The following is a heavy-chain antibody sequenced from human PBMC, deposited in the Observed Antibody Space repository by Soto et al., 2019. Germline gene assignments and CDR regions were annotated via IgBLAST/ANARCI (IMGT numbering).Heavy chain of an antibody. D-gene: IGHD3-22*01. J-gene: IGHJ4*02. CDR3: GRGRGYSYFAC. CDR1: GGSISSYY. Sequence: ETLSLTCTVSGGSISSYYCSWIRQPPGKGLEWIGYIYYSGSTNYNPSLKSRVTISVDTSKNQFSLKLSSVTAADTAVYYCGRGRGYSYFACWGQGTLVTVPP. CDR2: IYYSGST. V-gene: IGHV4-59*01.